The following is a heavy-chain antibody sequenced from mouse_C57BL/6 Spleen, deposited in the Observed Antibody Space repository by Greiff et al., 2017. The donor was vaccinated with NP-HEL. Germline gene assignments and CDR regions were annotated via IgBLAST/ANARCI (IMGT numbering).Heavy chain of an antibody. CDR3: ARFTTVVASDC. V-gene: IGHV1-19*01. Sequence: EVQLQQSGPVLVKPGASVKMSCKASGYTFTDYYMNWVKQSHGKSLEWIGVINPYNGGTSYNQKFKGKATLTVDKSSSTAYMELNSLTSEDSAVYYCARFTTVVASDCWGQGTTLTVSS. CDR1: GYTFTDYY. J-gene: IGHJ2*01. CDR2: INPYNGGT. D-gene: IGHD1-1*01.